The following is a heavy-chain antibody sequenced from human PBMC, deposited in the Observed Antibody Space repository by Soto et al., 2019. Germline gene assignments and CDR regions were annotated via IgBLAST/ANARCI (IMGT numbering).Heavy chain of an antibody. Sequence: SETLSLTCTVSGGSISSGGYYWSWIRQHPGKGLEWIGYIYYSGSTYYNPSLKSRVTISVDTSKSQFSLKLSSVTAADTAVYYCARVIGGYAHSRWFDPWGQGTLVTVSS. CDR2: IYYSGST. CDR3: ARVIGGYAHSRWFDP. CDR1: GGSISSGGYY. J-gene: IGHJ5*02. D-gene: IGHD5-12*01. V-gene: IGHV4-31*03.